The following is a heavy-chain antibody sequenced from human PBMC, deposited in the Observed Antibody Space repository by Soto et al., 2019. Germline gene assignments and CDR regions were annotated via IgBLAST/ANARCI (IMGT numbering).Heavy chain of an antibody. V-gene: IGHV3-33*01. Sequence: QVQLVESGGGVVQPGRSLRLSCAASGFTFSSYGMHWVRQAPGKGLEWVAVIWYDGSNKYYADSVKGRFTISRDNSQNTLYLQMNSLRAEDTAVYYCARGAAGSGWYYFDYWGQGTLVTVSS. CDR1: GFTFSSYG. J-gene: IGHJ4*02. CDR2: IWYDGSNK. CDR3: ARGAAGSGWYYFDY. D-gene: IGHD6-19*01.